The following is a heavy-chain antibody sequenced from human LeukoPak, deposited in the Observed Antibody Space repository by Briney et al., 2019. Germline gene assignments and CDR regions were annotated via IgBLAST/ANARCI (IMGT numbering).Heavy chain of an antibody. Sequence: PGGSLRPSCAASGFTFSSYWMHWVRQAPGKGLVWVSRINGDGSTTTYADSVTGRFTISRDNAKNTQYLQMNRLGAEDTAVYYCARVSIGAWYFDLWGRGTLVTVSS. J-gene: IGHJ2*01. D-gene: IGHD3-16*01. CDR3: ARVSIGAWYFDL. CDR1: GFTFSSYW. V-gene: IGHV3-74*01. CDR2: INGDGSTT.